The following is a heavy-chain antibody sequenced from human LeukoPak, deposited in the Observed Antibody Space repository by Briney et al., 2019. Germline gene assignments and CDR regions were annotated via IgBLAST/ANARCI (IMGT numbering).Heavy chain of an antibody. CDR3: ARGGLRGVYYFDY. CDR1: GGSFSGYY. D-gene: IGHD5-12*01. V-gene: IGHV4-34*01. Sequence: ETLSLTCAVYGGSFSGYYWSWIRQPPGKGLEWIGEINHSGSTNYNPSLKSRVTISVDTSKNQFSLKLSSVTAADTAVYYCARGGLRGVYYFDYWGQGTLVTVSS. J-gene: IGHJ4*02. CDR2: INHSGST.